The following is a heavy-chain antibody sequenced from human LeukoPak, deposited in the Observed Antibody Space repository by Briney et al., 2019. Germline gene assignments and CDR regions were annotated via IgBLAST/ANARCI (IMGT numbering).Heavy chain of an antibody. J-gene: IGHJ6*02. V-gene: IGHV3-33*01. CDR2: IWYDAKKE. CDR3: ARVGYSSNWFHGMDV. CDR1: GFTFRNHG. D-gene: IGHD6-13*01. Sequence: GGSLRLSCAGPGFTFRNHGMHWVRQAPGKGLQWVAVIWYDAKKELYSDSVKGRFTISRDNSKSTVYLQMNSLRAEDTAIYYCARVGYSSNWFHGMDVWGQGTTVTVSS.